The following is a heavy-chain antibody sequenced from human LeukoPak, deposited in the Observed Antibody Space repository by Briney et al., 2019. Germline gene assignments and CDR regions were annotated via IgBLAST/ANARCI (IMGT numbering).Heavy chain of an antibody. V-gene: IGHV3-74*01. J-gene: IGHJ4*02. CDR2: INSDGSST. CDR1: GFTFSSYW. Sequence: GGSLRLSCAASGFTFSSYWMHWVRQAPGKGLVWVSRINSDGSSTSYADSVKGRFTISRDNAKNTLYLQMNSLGAEDTAVHCCARGLVGATFDYWGQGTLVTVSS. CDR3: ARGLVGATFDY. D-gene: IGHD1-26*01.